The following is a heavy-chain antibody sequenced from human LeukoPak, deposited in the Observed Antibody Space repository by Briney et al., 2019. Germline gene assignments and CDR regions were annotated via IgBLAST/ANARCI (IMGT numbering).Heavy chain of an antibody. D-gene: IGHD3-10*01. CDR3: ATTAMVRGVIISFDY. CDR2: IYPGDSDT. Sequence: GESLKISCKGSGFTFTSYWIGWVRQMPGKGLEWMGIIYPGDSDTRYSPSFQGQVTISADKSISTAYLQWSSLKASDTAMYYCATTAMVRGVIISFDYWGQGTLVTVSS. CDR1: GFTFTSYW. J-gene: IGHJ4*02. V-gene: IGHV5-51*01.